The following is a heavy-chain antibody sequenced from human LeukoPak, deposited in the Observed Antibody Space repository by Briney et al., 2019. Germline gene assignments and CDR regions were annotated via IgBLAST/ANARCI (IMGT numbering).Heavy chain of an antibody. Sequence: SQTLSLTCTVSGGSISSYYWSCIRQPPGKGLEWIAYIFYSGSANYNPSFKSRVTISVDTSKNQFSLKLSSVTAAATAVYYCARGVGYYDFSNLQNGFDPWGQGTLVTVSS. V-gene: IGHV4-59*01. D-gene: IGHD3-3*01. J-gene: IGHJ5*02. CDR2: IFYSGSA. CDR3: ARGVGYYDFSNLQNGFDP. CDR1: GGSISSYY.